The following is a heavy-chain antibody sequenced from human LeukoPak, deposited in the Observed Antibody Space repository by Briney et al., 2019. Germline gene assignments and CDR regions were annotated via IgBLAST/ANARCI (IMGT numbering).Heavy chain of an antibody. CDR2: INHSGST. V-gene: IGHV4-34*01. J-gene: IGHJ3*02. Sequence: SETLSLTCAVYGVSFSGYYWSWIRQPPGKGLEWIGEINHSGSTNYNPSLKSRVTISVDRSKNQFSLKLSSVTAADTAVYYCARAPLGDAFDIWGQGTMVTVSS. CDR3: ARAPLGDAFDI. CDR1: GVSFSGYY. D-gene: IGHD7-27*01.